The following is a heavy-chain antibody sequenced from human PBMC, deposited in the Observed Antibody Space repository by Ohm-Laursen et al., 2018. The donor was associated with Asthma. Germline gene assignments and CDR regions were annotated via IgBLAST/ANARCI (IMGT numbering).Heavy chain of an antibody. Sequence: ASVKVSCKASGYTFTSYYMHWVRQAPGQGLEWMGIINPSGGSTSYAQKFQGRVTMTRDTSTSTAYMELSSLRSEDTAVYYCARVFFNTMSQSKYKWFDPWGQGTLVTVSS. CDR2: INPSGGST. CDR3: ARVFFNTMSQSKYKWFDP. J-gene: IGHJ5*02. D-gene: IGHD3-22*01. CDR1: GYTFTSYY. V-gene: IGHV1-46*01.